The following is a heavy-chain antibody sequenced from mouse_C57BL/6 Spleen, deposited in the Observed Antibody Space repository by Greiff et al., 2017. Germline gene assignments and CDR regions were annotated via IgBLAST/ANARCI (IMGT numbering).Heavy chain of an antibody. CDR1: GFTFTDYY. CDR3: AREDSSGYYLDY. CDR2: IRNKANGYTT. J-gene: IGHJ2*01. Sequence: EVQRVESGGGLVQPGGSLSLSCAASGFTFTDYYMSWVRQPPGKALEWLGFIRNKANGYTTEYSASVKGRFTISRDNSQSILYLQMNALRAEDSATYYCAREDSSGYYLDYWGQGTTLTVSS. D-gene: IGHD3-2*02. V-gene: IGHV7-3*01.